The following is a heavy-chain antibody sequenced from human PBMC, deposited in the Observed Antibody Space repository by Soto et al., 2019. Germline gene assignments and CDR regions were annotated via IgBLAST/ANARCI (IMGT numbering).Heavy chain of an antibody. CDR1: GYTFTSYG. CDR2: INVGNGNT. CDR3: ATLAAAGTQLDY. J-gene: IGHJ4*02. Sequence: ASVKVSCKASGYTFTSYGLHWVRQAPGQSLEWMGWINVGNGNTEYSQKFQDRVTITRDTSATTAYTEMSTLRSEDTAMYFCATLAAAGTQLDYWGQGTLVTVSS. D-gene: IGHD6-13*01. V-gene: IGHV1-3*01.